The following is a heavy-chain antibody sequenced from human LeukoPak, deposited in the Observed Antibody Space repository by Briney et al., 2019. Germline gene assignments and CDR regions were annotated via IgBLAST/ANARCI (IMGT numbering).Heavy chain of an antibody. CDR3: AKDPMWFGEGDYKYYMDV. D-gene: IGHD3-10*01. CDR2: ISGSGAKA. J-gene: IGHJ6*03. Sequence: GGSLRLSCAAPKFTFSTSALSWVRQAPGRGLEWVSGISGSGAKAYYSDSVKGRFTISRDNSKSILYLQMNSLRVEDTALYYCAKDPMWFGEGDYKYYMDVWGKGTTVTVSS. CDR1: KFTFSTSA. V-gene: IGHV3-23*01.